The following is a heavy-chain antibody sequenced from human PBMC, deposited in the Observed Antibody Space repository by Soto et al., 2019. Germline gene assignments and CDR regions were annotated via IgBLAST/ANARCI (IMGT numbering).Heavy chain of an antibody. V-gene: IGHV3-30*18. D-gene: IGHD2-21*02. J-gene: IGHJ4*02. CDR2: ISYDGSNK. CDR3: AKDKAPPLIVVVTAPSYYFDY. Sequence: QVQLVESGGGVVQPGRSLRLSCAASGFTFSSYGMHWVRQAPGKGLEWVAVISYDGSNKYYADSVKGRFTISRDNSKNTLYLQMNSLRAEDTAVYYCAKDKAPPLIVVVTAPSYYFDYWGQGTLVTVSS. CDR1: GFTFSSYG.